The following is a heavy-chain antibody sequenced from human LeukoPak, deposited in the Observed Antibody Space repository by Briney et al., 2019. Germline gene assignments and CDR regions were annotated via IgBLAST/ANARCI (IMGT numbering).Heavy chain of an antibody. CDR3: ARGMVRGVIVDY. CDR2: IYHSGGA. J-gene: IGHJ4*02. V-gene: IGHV4-38-2*02. CDR1: GNSISSGYY. Sequence: SEALSLTCTVSGNSISSGYYWGWIRQPPGKGLEWIGSIYHSGGAYYNLSLKSRVTISVDTSKNQFSLKLSSVTPADTAVYYCARGMVRGVIVDYWGQGTLVTVSS. D-gene: IGHD3-10*01.